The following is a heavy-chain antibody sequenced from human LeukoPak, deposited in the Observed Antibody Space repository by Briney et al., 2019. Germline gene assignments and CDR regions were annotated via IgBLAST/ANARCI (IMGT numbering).Heavy chain of an antibody. V-gene: IGHV1-18*01. J-gene: IGHJ4*02. CDR2: ISAYNGNT. CDR1: GYTFTSYG. D-gene: IGHD4-17*01. CDR3: ARDAFGVTTVTADY. Sequence: GASVKVSCMASGYTFTSYGISWVRQAPGQGLEWMGWISAYNGNTNYAQKLQGRVTMTTDTSTSTAYMELRSLRSDDTAVYYCARDAFGVTTVTADYWGQGTLVTVSS.